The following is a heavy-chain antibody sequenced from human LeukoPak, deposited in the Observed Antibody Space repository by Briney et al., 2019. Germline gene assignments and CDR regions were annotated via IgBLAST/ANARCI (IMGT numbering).Heavy chain of an antibody. CDR3: ARDRDYYDSSGYPSTPGDFDI. D-gene: IGHD3-22*01. J-gene: IGHJ3*02. CDR2: IYYSGST. V-gene: IGHV4-59*01. Sequence: PSETLSLTCTVSGGSISSYYWSWIRQPPGKGLEWIGYIYYSGSTNYNPSLKSRVTISVDTSKNQFSLKLSSVTAADTVVYYCARDRDYYDSSGYPSTPGDFDIWGQGTMVTVSS. CDR1: GGSISSYY.